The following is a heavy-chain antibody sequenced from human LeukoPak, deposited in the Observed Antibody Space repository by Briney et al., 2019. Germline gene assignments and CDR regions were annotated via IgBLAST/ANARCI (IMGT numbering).Heavy chain of an antibody. J-gene: IGHJ3*02. CDR2: IYTSGST. D-gene: IGHD4-17*01. Sequence: SETLSITCAVSDGFISSYYWNWIRQPAGKGLEWIGRIYTSGSTYYNPSLKSRVTISVVTSKNQFSLKLSSVTAADTAVYYCARDWGHGDLDAFDIWGQGTMVTVSS. CDR1: DGFISSYY. CDR3: ARDWGHGDLDAFDI. V-gene: IGHV4-4*07.